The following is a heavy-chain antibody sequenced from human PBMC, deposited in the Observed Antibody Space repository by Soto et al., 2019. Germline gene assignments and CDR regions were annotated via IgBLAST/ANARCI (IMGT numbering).Heavy chain of an antibody. Sequence: QVQLQESGPGLVKPSETLSLTCTVSGGSVSSGSYYWSWIRQPPGKGLEWIGYIYYSGSTNYNPSLKSRVTISVDTSKNPFSLKLSSVTAADTAVYYCASYSSGWYAVSYWGPGTLVTVSS. CDR2: IYYSGST. J-gene: IGHJ4*02. CDR1: GGSVSSGSYY. CDR3: ASYSSGWYAVSY. V-gene: IGHV4-61*01. D-gene: IGHD6-19*01.